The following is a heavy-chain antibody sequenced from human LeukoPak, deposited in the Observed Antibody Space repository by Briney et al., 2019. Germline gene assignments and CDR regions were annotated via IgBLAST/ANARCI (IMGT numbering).Heavy chain of an antibody. CDR1: GYTFTSYD. V-gene: IGHV1-18*01. D-gene: IGHD1-1*01. J-gene: IGHJ5*02. CDR3: ARDGTPGTTFRFDP. Sequence: ASVKVSCKASGYTFTSYDINWLRQAPGQGLEWMGWISGYNGNTNYAQKFQARVTMTTDTSTTTAYMELRSLRSDDTAVYYCARDGTPGTTFRFDPWGQGTLVIVSS. CDR2: ISGYNGNT.